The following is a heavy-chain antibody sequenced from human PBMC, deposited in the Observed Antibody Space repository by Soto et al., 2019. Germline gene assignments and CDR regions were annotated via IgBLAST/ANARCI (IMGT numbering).Heavy chain of an antibody. V-gene: IGHV1-18*01. CDR3: ARDVPTVTMGGPDY. D-gene: IGHD4-17*01. CDR2: ISAYNGNT. Sequence: QVHLVQSGVEVEKTGASVKVSCKASGYTFTSYGISWVRQAPGQGLEWMGWISAYNGNTNYAQKFQGRVTMTTDTSTSTAYMELRSLRSDDTAVYYCARDVPTVTMGGPDYWGQGTLVTVSS. J-gene: IGHJ4*02. CDR1: GYTFTSYG.